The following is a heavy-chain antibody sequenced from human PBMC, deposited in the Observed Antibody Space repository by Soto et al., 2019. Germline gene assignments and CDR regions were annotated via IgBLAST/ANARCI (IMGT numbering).Heavy chain of an antibody. V-gene: IGHV4-30-4*01. J-gene: IGHJ4*02. CDR1: GRSISSVNYY. D-gene: IGHD2-15*01. CDR2: IYYSGST. CDR3: ARYGSGECNRGTCYSPFDY. Sequence: QVQLQESGPGLVKPSQTLSLTCTVSGRSISSVNYYWSWIRQPPGKGLEWIGYIYYSGSTYYNPSRRSRVTLSVDTSKNQFSLKLSSVTAADTAVYYCARYGSGECNRGTCYSPFDYWGQGTLVTVSS.